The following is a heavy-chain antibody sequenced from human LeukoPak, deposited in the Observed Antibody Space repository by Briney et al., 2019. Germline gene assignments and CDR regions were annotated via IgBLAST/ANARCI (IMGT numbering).Heavy chain of an antibody. CDR1: GFTFSSYS. V-gene: IGHV3-21*01. D-gene: IGHD3-10*01. J-gene: IGHJ4*02. CDR2: ISSSSYI. Sequence: GGSLRLSCAASGFTFSSYSMNWVRQAPGKGLEWVSSISSSSYIYYADSVKGRFTISRDNAKNSLYLQMNSLRAEDTAVYYCARDPPGVYGSGSYYPKADYWGQGTLVTVSS. CDR3: ARDPPGVYGSGSYYPKADY.